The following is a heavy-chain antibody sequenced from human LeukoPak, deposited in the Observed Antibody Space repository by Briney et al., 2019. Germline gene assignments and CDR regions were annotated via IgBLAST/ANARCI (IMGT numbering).Heavy chain of an antibody. J-gene: IGHJ6*03. CDR1: GGSISSGGYY. CDR2: INHSGST. Sequence: PSETLSLTCTVSGGSISSGGYYWSWIRQPPGKGLEWIGEINHSGSTNYNPSLKSRVTISVDTSKNQFSLKLSSVTAADTAVYYCARGQTRPQIAAAGRTKPKSYYYYYMDVWGKGTTVTVYS. D-gene: IGHD6-13*01. V-gene: IGHV4-39*07. CDR3: ARGQTRPQIAAAGRTKPKSYYYYYMDV.